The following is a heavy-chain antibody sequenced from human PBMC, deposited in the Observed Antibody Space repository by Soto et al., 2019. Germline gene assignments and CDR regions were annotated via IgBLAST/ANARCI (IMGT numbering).Heavy chain of an antibody. D-gene: IGHD4-17*01. CDR3: ARDLHYGRVDY. J-gene: IGHJ4*02. CDR2: ISSSSSTI. CDR1: GFTFSSYS. Sequence: VQLVESGGGLVQPGGSLRLSCAASGFTFSSYSMHWVLQAPGKGLEWVSYISSSSSTIHYADSVKGRFTISRDNAKNSLYLQMNSLRAEDTAVYYCARDLHYGRVDYWGQGPRVTVSS. V-gene: IGHV3-48*01.